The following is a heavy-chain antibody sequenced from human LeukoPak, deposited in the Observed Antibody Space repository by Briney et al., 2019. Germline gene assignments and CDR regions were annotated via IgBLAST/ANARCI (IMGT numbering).Heavy chain of an antibody. Sequence: ASVKVSCKASGYTFTSYYMHWVRQAPGQGLEWMGIINPSGGSTSYAQKFQGRVTMTRDTSTSTVYMELSSLRSEDTAVYYCARDPSSGPPPYYYGMDVWGQGTTVTVSS. CDR3: ARDPSSGPPPYYYGMDV. V-gene: IGHV1-46*01. J-gene: IGHJ6*02. CDR1: GYTFTSYY. D-gene: IGHD6-19*01. CDR2: INPSGGST.